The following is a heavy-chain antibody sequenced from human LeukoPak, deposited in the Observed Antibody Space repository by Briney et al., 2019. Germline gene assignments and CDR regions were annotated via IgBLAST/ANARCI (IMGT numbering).Heavy chain of an antibody. D-gene: IGHD3-16*01. CDR3: AKDNQRGGFQH. J-gene: IGHJ1*01. CDR1: GFSLADNA. V-gene: IGHV3-43*02. Sequence: PGGSLRLSCAASGFSLADNAMYWVRQAPGKGLEWVSLISGDGATTYYADSVKGRFNISRDNSKSSLYLQMNSLRSEDSALYYCAKDNQRGGFQHWGQGTLVTVSS. CDR2: ISGDGATT.